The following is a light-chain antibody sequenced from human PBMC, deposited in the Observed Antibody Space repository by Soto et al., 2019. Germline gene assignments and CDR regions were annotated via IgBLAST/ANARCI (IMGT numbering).Light chain of an antibody. CDR2: GAF. CDR1: QSVRSSY. Sequence: ETVLTQSPGTLSLSPGERATLSYRASQSVRSSYLAWYQQKPGQAPRLLIYGAFRRATGIPDRFSGSGSGTDFTLTISRLEPEDFAVYYCQQYGTSFTFGPGTKVDIK. CDR3: QQYGTSFT. J-gene: IGKJ3*01. V-gene: IGKV3-20*01.